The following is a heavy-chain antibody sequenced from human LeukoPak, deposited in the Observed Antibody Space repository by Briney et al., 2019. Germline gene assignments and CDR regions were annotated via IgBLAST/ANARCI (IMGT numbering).Heavy chain of an antibody. D-gene: IGHD3-3*01. J-gene: IGHJ4*02. CDR1: GFTFSSYS. CDR2: ISSSSSYI. Sequence: PGGSLRLSCAASGFTFSSYSMNLVRQAPGKGLEWVSSISSSSSYIYYADSEKGRFTISRDNAKNSLYLQMNSLRAEDTAVYYCARDLFDFWSGYPTYYWGQGTLVTVSS. V-gene: IGHV3-21*01. CDR3: ARDLFDFWSGYPTYY.